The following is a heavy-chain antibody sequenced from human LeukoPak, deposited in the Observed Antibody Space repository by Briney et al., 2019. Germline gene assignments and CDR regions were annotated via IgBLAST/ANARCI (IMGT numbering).Heavy chain of an antibody. J-gene: IGHJ4*02. V-gene: IGHV4-34*01. CDR2: INHSGST. D-gene: IGHD1-1*01. Sequence: PETLSLTCAVYGGSFSGYYWSWLRQPPGKGLEWIGEINHSGSTNYNPSLKSRVTISVDTSKNQFSLRLSSVTAADTAVYYCATAEGVPTRLDYWGQGTLVTVSS. CDR3: ATAEGVPTRLDY. CDR1: GGSFSGYY.